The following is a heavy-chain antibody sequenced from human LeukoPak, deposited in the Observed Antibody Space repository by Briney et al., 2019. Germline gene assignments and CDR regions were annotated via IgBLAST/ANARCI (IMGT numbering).Heavy chain of an antibody. Sequence: GGSLRLSCSASGFTFSSYWMHWVRQAPGKGLVWFSRINSDGSSKSYAYSVKGRFTISRYNAKITLYMQMNSLRAEDTAVYYCARLEVPAGNYYYYYYMDVWGKGTTVTISS. D-gene: IGHD2-2*01. J-gene: IGHJ6*03. CDR1: GFTFSSYW. CDR2: INSDGSSK. V-gene: IGHV3-74*01. CDR3: ARLEVPAGNYYYYYYMDV.